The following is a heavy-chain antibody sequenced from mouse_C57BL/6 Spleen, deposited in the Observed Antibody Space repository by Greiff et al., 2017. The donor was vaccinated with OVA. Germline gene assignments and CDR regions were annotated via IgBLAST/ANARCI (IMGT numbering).Heavy chain of an antibody. D-gene: IGHD2-1*01. J-gene: IGHJ2*01. CDR3: ARAGVTYYFDY. CDR2: IDPSDSYT. Sequence: QVQLQQPGAELVKPGASVKLSCKASGYTFTSYWMQWVKQRPGQGLEWIGEIDPSDSYTNYNQKFKGKATLTVDTSSSTAYMQLSSLTAEDSAGYYCARAGVTYYFDYWGQGTTLTVSS. CDR1: GYTFTSYW. V-gene: IGHV1-50*01.